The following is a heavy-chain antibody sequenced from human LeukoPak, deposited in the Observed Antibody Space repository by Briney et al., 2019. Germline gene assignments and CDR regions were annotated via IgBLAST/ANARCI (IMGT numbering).Heavy chain of an antibody. J-gene: IGHJ4*02. CDR2: ISHDGINT. CDR1: RFSFSNYA. V-gene: IGHV3-30*18. D-gene: IGHD1-26*01. CDR3: AKGEADLDY. Sequence: GGSLRLSCAASRFSFSNYAMHWVRQDSGRGLEWLAVISHDGINTYYADSVKGRFTISRDNSKNTLYLQLNSLRAEDTAVYYCAKGEADLDYWGQGILVTVSS.